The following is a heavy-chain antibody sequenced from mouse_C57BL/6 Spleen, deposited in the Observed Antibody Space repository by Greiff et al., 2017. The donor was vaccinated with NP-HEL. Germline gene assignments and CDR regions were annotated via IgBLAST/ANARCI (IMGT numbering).Heavy chain of an antibody. D-gene: IGHD1-2*01. CDR1: GYTFNSYW. CDR3: ARSSFVGDFDF. CDR2: IYPGSGST. J-gene: IGHJ1*03. Sequence: QVQLQQPGAELVKPGASVKMSCKASGYTFNSYWITWVKQRPGQGLEWIGDIYPGSGSTNYNEKFQSKATLTVDTSSSTAYMQLISLTSEDSAVYYCARSSFVGDFDFWGTGTTVTVSS. V-gene: IGHV1-55*01.